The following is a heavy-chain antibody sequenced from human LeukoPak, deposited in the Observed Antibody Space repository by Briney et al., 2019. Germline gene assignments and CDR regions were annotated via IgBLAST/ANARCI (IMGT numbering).Heavy chain of an antibody. CDR2: ISYSGST. CDR1: GGSISSYY. D-gene: IGHD3-9*01. Sequence: SSETLSLTCTVSGGSISSYYWSWIRQPPGKGLEWIGYISYSGSTNYNPSLKSRVTISVDTSKNQFSLKLSSVTAADTAVYYCAKGRKDFDTNLGPFDSWGQGILVTVSS. J-gene: IGHJ4*02. CDR3: AKGRKDFDTNLGPFDS. V-gene: IGHV4-59*08.